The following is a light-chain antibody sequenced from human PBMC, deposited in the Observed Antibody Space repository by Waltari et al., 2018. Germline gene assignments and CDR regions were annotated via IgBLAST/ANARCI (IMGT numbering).Light chain of an antibody. V-gene: IGLV1-40*01. CDR1: GSNLGAVYS. Sequence: QSVLTQPTSVSGAPGQTVTISCAGSGSNLGAVYSVHWYQKVPGTAPKLLFNHNTNRPSGVPERFSGSKSGTSASLAITGLQAEDEADYYCQSYDDSLSGGVFGGGTKLTVL. CDR2: HNT. CDR3: QSYDDSLSGGV. J-gene: IGLJ3*02.